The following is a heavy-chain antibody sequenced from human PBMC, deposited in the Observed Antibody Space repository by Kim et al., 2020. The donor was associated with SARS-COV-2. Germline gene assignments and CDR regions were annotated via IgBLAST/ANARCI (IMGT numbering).Heavy chain of an antibody. Sequence: GGSLRLSCAASGFTFSNYGVSWVRQAPGKGLEWVAAIRFGGGTGYSASFMRRFSTITGNHNKTAYHQLNNSRAAETAVYYCCGRCGASSCTIDDVW. J-gene: IGHJ3*01. CDR3: CGRCGASSCTIDDV. CDR1: GFTFSNYG. CDR2: IRFGGGT. V-gene: IGHV3-23*01. D-gene: IGHD1-26*01.